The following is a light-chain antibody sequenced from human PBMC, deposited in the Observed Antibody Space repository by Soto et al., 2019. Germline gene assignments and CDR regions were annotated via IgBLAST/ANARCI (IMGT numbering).Light chain of an antibody. J-gene: IGLJ1*01. CDR1: SSNIESNT. CDR3: QSYDSSLKV. Sequence: QSVLTQPPSVSGTPGQRVTISCSGSSSNIESNTVNWYQQLPGTAPKLLIFFNSHRPSGVPDRFSGSKSGTSASLAISGLQSEDEADYYCQSYDSSLKVFGTGTKLTVL. CDR2: FNS. V-gene: IGLV1-44*01.